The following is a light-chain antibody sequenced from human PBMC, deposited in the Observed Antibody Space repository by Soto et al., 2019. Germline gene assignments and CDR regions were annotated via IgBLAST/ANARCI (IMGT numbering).Light chain of an antibody. CDR2: AAS. J-gene: IGKJ2*02. CDR1: QSISTY. V-gene: IGKV1-39*01. CDR3: QQSYSTPRT. Sequence: DIQMTQSPSSLSASVGDRVTITCRASQSISTYWYQQKVGKAPKLLIYAASSLQRGVPSRFSGSGSGTDFTLTISSLQPEDFATYYCQQSYSTPRTFGQGTKLEIK.